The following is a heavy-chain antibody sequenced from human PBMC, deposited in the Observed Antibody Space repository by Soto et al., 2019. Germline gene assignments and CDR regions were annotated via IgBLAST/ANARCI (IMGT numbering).Heavy chain of an antibody. CDR3: ARLSSSWSWFDP. V-gene: IGHV1-18*01. D-gene: IGHD6-13*01. J-gene: IGHJ5*02. CDR1: GYTFTSYG. CDR2: ISAYNGNT. Sequence: ASVTVSCKASGYTFTSYGISWVRQAPGQGLEWMGWISAYNGNTNYAQKLQGRVTMTTDTSTSTAYMELRSLRSDDTAVYYCARLSSSWSWFDPWGQGTLVTVSS.